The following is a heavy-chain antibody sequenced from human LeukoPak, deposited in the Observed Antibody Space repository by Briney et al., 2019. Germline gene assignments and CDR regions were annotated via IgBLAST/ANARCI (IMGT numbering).Heavy chain of an antibody. V-gene: IGHV3-21*01. Sequence: GGSLRLSCVASGFGFTETWMNWVRQAPGRGLERASSISSSSVHKYYADSVKGRFTISRDNAKNSLYLQMNGLRAEDTAIYYCAREFYFDYWGQGTLVTVSS. J-gene: IGHJ4*02. CDR3: AREFYFDY. CDR1: GFGFTETW. CDR2: ISSSSVHK.